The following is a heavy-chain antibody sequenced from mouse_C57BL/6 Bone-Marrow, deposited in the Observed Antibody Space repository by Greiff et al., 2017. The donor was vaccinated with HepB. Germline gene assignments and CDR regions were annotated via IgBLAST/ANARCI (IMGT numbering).Heavy chain of an antibody. CDR3: TRDNRYSNYGRYAMDY. CDR1: GFTFSSYA. D-gene: IGHD2-5*01. Sequence: EVQGVESGEGLVKPGGSLKLSCAASGFTFSSYAMSWVRQTPEKRLEWVAYISSGGDYIYYADTVKGRFTISRDNARNTLYLQMSSLKSEDTAMYYCTRDNRYSNYGRYAMDYWGQGTSVTVSS. CDR2: ISSGGDYI. V-gene: IGHV5-9-1*02. J-gene: IGHJ4*01.